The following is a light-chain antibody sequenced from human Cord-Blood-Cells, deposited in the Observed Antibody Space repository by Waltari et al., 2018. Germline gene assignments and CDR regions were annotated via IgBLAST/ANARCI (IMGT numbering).Light chain of an antibody. CDR1: QSVSSY. V-gene: IGKV3-11*01. CDR3: QQRSNMPRT. Sequence: EIVLTQSPATLSLSPGERATLSCRASQSVSSYLAWYQQKPGQAPRLLIYDASNRATGIPARFSGSWSGTDFTRTISSLEPEDFAVYYCQQRSNMPRTFGQGTKVEIK. CDR2: DAS. J-gene: IGKJ1*01.